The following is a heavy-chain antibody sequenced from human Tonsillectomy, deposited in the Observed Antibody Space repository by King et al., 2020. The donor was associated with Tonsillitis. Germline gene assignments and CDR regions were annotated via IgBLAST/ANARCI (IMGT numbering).Heavy chain of an antibody. Sequence: VQLVESGGDLVQPGGSLRLSCTASGLTVSSHYMSWVRQAPGKGLEWVSIIIGSGVTYYADSVKGRFTISRDTSKNTLYLQMNSLRAEDTAVYHCARDPRYDYSQYYGLDVWGQGTTVTVSS. CDR2: IIGSGVT. D-gene: IGHD2-2*01. CDR3: ARDPRYDYSQYYGLDV. V-gene: IGHV3-66*01. CDR1: GLTVSSHY. J-gene: IGHJ6*02.